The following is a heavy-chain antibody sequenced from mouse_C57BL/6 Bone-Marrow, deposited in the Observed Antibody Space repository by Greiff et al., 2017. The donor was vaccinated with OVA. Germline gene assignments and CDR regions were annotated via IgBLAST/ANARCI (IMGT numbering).Heavy chain of an antibody. CDR3: TRCYGSSYPLYFDY. CDR1: GYTFTSYW. Sequence: EVQLQQSGTVLARPGASVKMSCKTSGYTFTSYWMHWVKQRPGQGLEWIGAIYPGNSDTSYNQKFKGKAKLTAVTSASTAYMELSSLTNEDSAVYYCTRCYGSSYPLYFDYWGQGTTLTVSS. J-gene: IGHJ2*01. V-gene: IGHV1-5*01. D-gene: IGHD1-1*01. CDR2: IYPGNSDT.